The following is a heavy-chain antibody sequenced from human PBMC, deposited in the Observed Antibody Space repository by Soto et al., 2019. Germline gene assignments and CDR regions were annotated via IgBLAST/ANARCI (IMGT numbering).Heavy chain of an antibody. J-gene: IGHJ3*02. D-gene: IGHD3-10*01. V-gene: IGHV5-51*01. CDR3: VRPQAKELGTIRGAFDI. CDR1: GDTFTSHW. Sequence: GESVKISFKGSGDTFTSHWIAWVRQMPGKGLELMGLIYPADSDTRYSPSFEGQVTISVDKSISTAYLQWSSLKASDTAMYYCVRPQAKELGTIRGAFDIWGQGTKVTVSS. CDR2: IYPADSDT.